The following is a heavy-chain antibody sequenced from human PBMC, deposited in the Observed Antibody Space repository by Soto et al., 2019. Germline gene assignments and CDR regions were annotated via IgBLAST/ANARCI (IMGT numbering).Heavy chain of an antibody. CDR2: ISGSGGST. D-gene: IGHD4-17*01. CDR1: GFTFSSYA. Sequence: GGSLRLSCAASGFTFSSYAMSWVRQAPGKGLEWVSAISGSGGSTYYADSVKGRFTISRDNSKNTLYLQMNSLRAEDTAVYYCAKVGTVTTFDYYYYMDVWGKGTTVTVSS. V-gene: IGHV3-23*01. J-gene: IGHJ6*03. CDR3: AKVGTVTTFDYYYYMDV.